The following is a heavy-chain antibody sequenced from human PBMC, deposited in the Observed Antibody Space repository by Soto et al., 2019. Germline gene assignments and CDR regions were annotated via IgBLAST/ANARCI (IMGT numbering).Heavy chain of an antibody. CDR2: ISSTSRYI. D-gene: IGHD6-19*01. Sequence: EVQLVESGGGLVKPGGSLRLSCVASGFTFGNQTMTWIRQAPGKGLEWVASISSTSRYIHHADSVKGRFTISRDNAKNSLFLQMNSLRAEDTALYYCAGRIAAVGGMDVWGQGTTVSVSS. J-gene: IGHJ6*02. CDR3: AGRIAAVGGMDV. V-gene: IGHV3-21*02. CDR1: GFTFGNQT.